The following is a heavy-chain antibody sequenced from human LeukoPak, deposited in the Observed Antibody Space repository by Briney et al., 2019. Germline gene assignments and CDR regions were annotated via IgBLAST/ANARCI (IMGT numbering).Heavy chain of an antibody. J-gene: IGHJ4*02. CDR1: GFTFSNAW. V-gene: IGHV3-15*01. D-gene: IGHD4-17*01. CDR3: TTEPYGDYLPYY. Sequence: AGSLRLSCAASGFTFSNAWMSWVRQAPGKGLEWVGRIKSKTDGGTTDYAAPVKGRFTISRDDSKNTLYLQMNSLKTEDTAAYYCTTEPYGDYLPYYWGQGTLVTVSS. CDR2: IKSKTDGGTT.